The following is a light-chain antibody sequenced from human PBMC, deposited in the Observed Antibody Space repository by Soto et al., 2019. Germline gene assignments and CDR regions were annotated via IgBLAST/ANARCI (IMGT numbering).Light chain of an antibody. CDR3: QQYSSNSRT. CDR2: KAS. CDR1: LPISTW. J-gene: IGKJ1*01. Sequence: DIQMTQSPSTLSASVGDRVIITCRASLPISTWLAWYQHKPGTAPKLLIYKASSLESGVPSRFSGSGSGTEFTLTISTLQPDDFATYYCQQYSSNSRTFGQGTKV. V-gene: IGKV1-5*03.